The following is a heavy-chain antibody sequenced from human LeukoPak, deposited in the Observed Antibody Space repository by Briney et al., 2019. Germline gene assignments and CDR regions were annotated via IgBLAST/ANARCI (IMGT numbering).Heavy chain of an antibody. D-gene: IGHD2-15*01. Sequence: GGSLRLSCAASGFTFSSYSMNWVRQAPGKGLEWVSSISSSSSYIYYADSVKGRFTISRDNAKNSLYLQMNSLRAEDTAVYYCARERYCSGGSCYFDIWGQGTKVTVSS. J-gene: IGHJ3*02. CDR1: GFTFSSYS. CDR3: ARERYCSGGSCYFDI. CDR2: ISSSSSYI. V-gene: IGHV3-21*01.